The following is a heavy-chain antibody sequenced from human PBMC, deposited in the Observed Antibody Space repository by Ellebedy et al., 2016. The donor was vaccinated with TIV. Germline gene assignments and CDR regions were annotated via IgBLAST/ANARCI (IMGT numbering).Heavy chain of an antibody. V-gene: IGHV4-59*08. J-gene: IGHJ4*02. Sequence: MPSETLSLTCTVSGGSISSYYWSWIRQPPGKGLEWIGYIYYSGSTNYNPSLKSRVTISVDTSKNQFSLKLSSVTAADTAVYYCARRGRGYSSSRNYYFDYWGQGTLVTVSS. CDR3: ARRGRGYSSSRNYYFDY. CDR1: GGSISSYY. D-gene: IGHD6-13*01. CDR2: IYYSGST.